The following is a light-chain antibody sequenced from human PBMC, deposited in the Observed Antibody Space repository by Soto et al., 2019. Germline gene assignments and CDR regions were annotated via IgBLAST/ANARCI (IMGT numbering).Light chain of an antibody. CDR2: EVS. J-gene: IGLJ2*01. CDR3: SSYAGSNTWI. CDR1: SSDLGGYNY. Sequence: QSVLTQPASVSGSPGQSVTISCTGTSSDLGGYNYVSWYQQHPGKAPKLMIYEVSLRPSGVSDRFSGSKSGNTASLTVSGLQAEDEADYYCSSYAGSNTWIFGGGTKVTVL. V-gene: IGLV2-8*01.